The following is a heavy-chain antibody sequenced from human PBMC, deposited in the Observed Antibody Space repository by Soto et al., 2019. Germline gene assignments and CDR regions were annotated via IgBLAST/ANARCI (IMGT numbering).Heavy chain of an antibody. CDR2: FKSRGDGGTT. D-gene: IGHD2-15*01. Sequence: EVQLVESGGGLVNPGGSLRLSCAASGFTFSHAWMNWVRQAPGRGLEWVARFKSRGDGGTTDYAAPVKGRFTISRDDSENTLRLQMDGLKMEDTAVYFCSSRPPGVATCYGFDYWGKGLLVTVSS. CDR3: SSRPPGVATCYGFDY. V-gene: IGHV3-15*07. J-gene: IGHJ4*02. CDR1: GFTFSHAW.